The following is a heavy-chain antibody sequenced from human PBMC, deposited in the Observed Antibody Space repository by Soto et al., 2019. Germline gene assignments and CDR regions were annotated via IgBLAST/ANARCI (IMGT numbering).Heavy chain of an antibody. J-gene: IGHJ4*02. Sequence: PSETLSLTCAVYGGSFSGYYWSWIRQPPGKGLEWIGEINHSGSTNYNPSLKSRVTISVDTSKNQFSLKLSSVTAADTAVYYCARGQLWSGYYTPFDYWGQGTRVTVSS. D-gene: IGHD3-3*01. CDR1: GGSFSGYY. CDR3: ARGQLWSGYYTPFDY. CDR2: INHSGST. V-gene: IGHV4-34*01.